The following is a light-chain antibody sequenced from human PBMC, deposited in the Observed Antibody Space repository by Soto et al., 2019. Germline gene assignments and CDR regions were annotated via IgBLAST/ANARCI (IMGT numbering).Light chain of an antibody. Sequence: QSVLTQPPSVSGAPGQRVTISCTGSNSNIGAGYEVHWYQQLPGTAPKLLIYRDSSRPSGVPDRFSGSKSGTSASLAITGLRAEDEADYYCQSYDSSLSGVVFGGGTKVTVL. CDR1: NSNIGAGYE. CDR3: QSYDSSLSGVV. CDR2: RDS. J-gene: IGLJ2*01. V-gene: IGLV1-40*01.